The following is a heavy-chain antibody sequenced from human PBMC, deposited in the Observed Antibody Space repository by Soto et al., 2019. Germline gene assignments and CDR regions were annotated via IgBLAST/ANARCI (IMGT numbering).Heavy chain of an antibody. CDR3: ARGGSGDIVVVAAIDY. V-gene: IGHV4-31*03. J-gene: IGHJ4*02. CDR1: GGSISSGDYY. Sequence: QVQLQESGPGLVKPSQTLSLTCSVSGGSISSGDYYWSWVRQHPGKGLEWIGYICYSGSTYYNPSLKSRVTISVDTSKNQFSLKLSSVTAADTAVYYCARGGSGDIVVVAAIDYWGQGTLVTVSS. D-gene: IGHD2-15*01. CDR2: ICYSGST.